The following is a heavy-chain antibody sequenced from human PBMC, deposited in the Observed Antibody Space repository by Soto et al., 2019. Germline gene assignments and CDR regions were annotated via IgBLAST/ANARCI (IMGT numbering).Heavy chain of an antibody. D-gene: IGHD3-22*01. CDR1: GFTFSSYG. CDR2: IWYDGSNK. CDR3: ARVDDSSGLQFDY. J-gene: IGHJ4*02. Sequence: QVQLVESGGGVVQPGRSLRLSCAASGFTFSSYGMHWVRQAPGKGLEWVAVIWYDGSNKYYADSVKGRFTISRDNSKNTLYLQMNSLRAEDTAVYYCARVDDSSGLQFDYWGQGTLVTVSS. V-gene: IGHV3-33*01.